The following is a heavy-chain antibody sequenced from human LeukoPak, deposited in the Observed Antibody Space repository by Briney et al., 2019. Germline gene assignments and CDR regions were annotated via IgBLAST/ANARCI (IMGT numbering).Heavy chain of an antibody. J-gene: IGHJ1*01. Sequence: SETLSLTCTVSGGSISSYYWSRIRQPPGKGLEWIGYIYYSGSTNYNPSLKSRVTISVDTSKNQFSLKLSSVTAADTAVYYCARHGYDSSGYYYPAAEYFQHWGQGTLVTVSS. CDR3: ARHGYDSSGYYYPAAEYFQH. CDR1: GGSISSYY. V-gene: IGHV4-59*08. D-gene: IGHD3-22*01. CDR2: IYYSGST.